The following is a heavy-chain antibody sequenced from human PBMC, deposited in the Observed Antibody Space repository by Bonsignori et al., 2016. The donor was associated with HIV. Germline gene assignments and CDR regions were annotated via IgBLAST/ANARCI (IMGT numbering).Heavy chain of an antibody. CDR1: GDSIRSSNYY. CDR3: ARARFDFWSGGTGGRCYFDS. CDR2: MFYSGTT. D-gene: IGHD3-3*01. J-gene: IGHJ4*02. V-gene: IGHV4-39*07. Sequence: QLQLQESGPGLVKSSETLSLTCTLSGDSIRSSNYYWAWIRQPPGTGLEWIGSMFYSGTTYHNPSLESRVTMSVDSSKNQFALKLSSVTAADTAVYYCARARFDFWSGGTGGRCYFDSWGQGTLVTVS.